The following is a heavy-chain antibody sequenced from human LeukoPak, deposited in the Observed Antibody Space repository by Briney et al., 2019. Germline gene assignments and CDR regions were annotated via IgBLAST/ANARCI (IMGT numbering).Heavy chain of an antibody. V-gene: IGHV3-21*01. CDR2: ISSSSSYI. J-gene: IGHJ4*02. CDR1: GFTFSSYS. Sequence: GGSLRLSCAASGFTFSSYSMNWVRQAPGKGLEWVSSISSSSSYIYYADSVKGRFTIPRDNAKNSLYLQMNSLRAEDTAVYYCGLAVAGTRFDYWGQGTLVTVSS. D-gene: IGHD6-19*01. CDR3: GLAVAGTRFDY.